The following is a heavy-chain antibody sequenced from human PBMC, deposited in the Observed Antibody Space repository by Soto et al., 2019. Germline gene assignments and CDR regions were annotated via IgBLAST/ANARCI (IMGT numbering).Heavy chain of an antibody. CDR2: IYYSGTT. V-gene: IGHV4-39*01. CDR3: ARHQASSWDRNFDY. J-gene: IGHJ4*02. Sequence: QLQLQESGPGLVKPSETLSLTCTVSGGSISSSSYFWGWIRQPPGKGLEWIGNIYYSGTTYYNPSLKSRVTTSVDTSKNQFSLKLSFVTAADTAVYYWARHQASSWDRNFDYWGQGTLVTVSS. CDR1: GGSISSSSYF. D-gene: IGHD6-13*01.